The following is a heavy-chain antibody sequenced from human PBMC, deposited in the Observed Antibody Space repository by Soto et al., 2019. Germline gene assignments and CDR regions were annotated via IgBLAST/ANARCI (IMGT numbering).Heavy chain of an antibody. CDR3: ARPSFDTSQALYAPYFHN. D-gene: IGHD3-9*01. Sequence: QLQLQESGPGLVKPSETLALTCTVSGGSISTNNHFWGWIRQPPGKGLEWIATMYYNGIAYYNPARKSRATMTEDTSENTVYLRLSHVTASYPAVYFWARPSFDTSQALYAPYFHNWGQGSLVVVSS. CDR1: GGSISTNNHF. V-gene: IGHV4-39*01. CDR2: MYYNGIA. J-gene: IGHJ1*01.